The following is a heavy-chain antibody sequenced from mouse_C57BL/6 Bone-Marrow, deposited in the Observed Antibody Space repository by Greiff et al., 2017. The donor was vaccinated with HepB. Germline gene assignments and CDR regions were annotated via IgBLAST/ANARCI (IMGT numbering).Heavy chain of an antibody. J-gene: IGHJ4*01. CDR1: GYTFTSYW. Sequence: VQLQQPGAELVRPGSSVKLSCKASGYTFTSYWMDWVKQRPGQGLEWIGNIYPSDSETHYNQKFKDKATLTVDKSSSTAYMQLSSLTSEDSAVDYCARDFYAMDYGGQGTSVTVSA. V-gene: IGHV1-61*01. CDR3: ARDFYAMDY. CDR2: IYPSDSET.